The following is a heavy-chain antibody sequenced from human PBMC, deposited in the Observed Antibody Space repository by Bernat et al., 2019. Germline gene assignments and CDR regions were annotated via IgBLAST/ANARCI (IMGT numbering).Heavy chain of an antibody. D-gene: IGHD3-22*01. Sequence: EVRLVESGGDLVQPGGSLRLSCAASGFTFGTFAMSWVRQAPGKGLEWVSAMTGGGTTYYADSVKGRFTISRDNAKNSLLLQMNSLRVEDTAVYYCARDFYDRSGFSSWGQGTLVTVSS. CDR1: GFTFGTFA. V-gene: IGHV3-23*04. J-gene: IGHJ5*02. CDR2: MTGGGTT. CDR3: ARDFYDRSGFSS.